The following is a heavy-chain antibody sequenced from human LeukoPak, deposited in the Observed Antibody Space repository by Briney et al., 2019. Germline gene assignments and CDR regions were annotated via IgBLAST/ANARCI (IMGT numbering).Heavy chain of an antibody. D-gene: IGHD1-7*01. J-gene: IGHJ3*02. Sequence: ASVKVSCKVSGYTLTELSMHWVRQAPGKGLEWMRGFDPEDGETIYAQKFQGRVTMTEDTSTDTAYMELSSLRSEDTAVYYCATDVKLITGTTLDSSAFDIWGQGTMVTVSS. CDR3: ATDVKLITGTTLDSSAFDI. V-gene: IGHV1-24*01. CDR1: GYTLTELS. CDR2: FDPEDGET.